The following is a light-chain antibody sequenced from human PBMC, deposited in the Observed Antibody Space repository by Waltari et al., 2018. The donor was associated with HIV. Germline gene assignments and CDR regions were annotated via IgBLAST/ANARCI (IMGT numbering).Light chain of an antibody. V-gene: IGLV1-36*01. CDR3: AAAWDDSLNGPV. CDR2: YDD. Sequence: QSVLTQPPSVSEAPRQRVTISCSGSSSNIGNNAVNWYQQLPGKAPKLLIYYDDLLPLGVSDRFSGAKSGTSASLAISGLQSEDEADYYCAAAWDDSLNGPVFGGGTKLTVL. CDR1: SSNIGNNA. J-gene: IGLJ2*01.